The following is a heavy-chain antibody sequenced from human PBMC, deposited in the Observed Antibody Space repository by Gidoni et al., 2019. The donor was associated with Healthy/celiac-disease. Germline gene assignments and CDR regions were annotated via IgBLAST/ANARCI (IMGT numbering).Heavy chain of an antibody. V-gene: IGHV2-5*02. J-gene: IGHJ6*03. CDR3: AHSRTKGGWGYYYYYMDV. CDR2: IYWDDDK. D-gene: IGHD1-26*01. CDR1: GFSLSTSGVG. Sequence: QITLKESGPTLVKPTQTLTLTCTFSGFSLSTSGVGVGWIRQPPGKALEWLALIYWDDDKRYSPSLKSRLTITKDTSKNQVVLTMTNMDPVDTATYYSAHSRTKGGWGYYYYYMDVWGKGTTVTVSS.